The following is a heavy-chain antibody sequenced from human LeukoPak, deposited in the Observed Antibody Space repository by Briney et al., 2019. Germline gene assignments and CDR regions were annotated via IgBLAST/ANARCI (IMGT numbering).Heavy chain of an antibody. CDR1: LGTLSIYA. J-gene: IGHJ3*02. CDR3: ASNYVYVWGSYRYPSDAFDI. Sequence: SVKVSCKASLGTLSIYAISWVRQAPGQGVEWMGGIIPILGTANYAQKFQYKVTSTTDESTSTAYMELSSLRSEDTAVYYCASNYVYVWGSYRYPSDAFDIWGQGTMVTVSS. D-gene: IGHD3-16*02. CDR2: IIPILGTA. V-gene: IGHV1-69*05.